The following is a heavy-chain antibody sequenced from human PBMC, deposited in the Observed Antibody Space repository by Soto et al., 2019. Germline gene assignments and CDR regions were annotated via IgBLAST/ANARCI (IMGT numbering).Heavy chain of an antibody. J-gene: IGHJ4*02. V-gene: IGHV3-21*01. CDR2: ISSSSYI. CDR1: GFTFSRYS. Sequence: PVVSLRLSFAASGFTFSRYSMNWVRQAPGKGLEWVSSISSSSYIYYADSVKGRFTISRDNAKNSLYLQMNSLRAEDTAVYYCARVSELLGAPRAYWGQGNRGAVPS. CDR3: ARVSELLGAPRAY. D-gene: IGHD1-7*01.